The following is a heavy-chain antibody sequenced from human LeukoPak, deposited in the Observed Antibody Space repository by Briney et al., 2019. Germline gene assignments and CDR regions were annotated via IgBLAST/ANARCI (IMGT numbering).Heavy chain of an antibody. V-gene: IGHV3-21*01. CDR2: ISSSSSYI. D-gene: IGHD3-16*01. Sequence: PGGSVRLSCAASGFTFSSDSMNWVRQAPGKGLEWVSSISSSSSYIDYADSVKGRFTISRDNAKNSLYLQMNSLRAEDTAVYYCARDGGYWVQGTLVTVSS. CDR1: GFTFSSDS. CDR3: ARDGGY. J-gene: IGHJ4*02.